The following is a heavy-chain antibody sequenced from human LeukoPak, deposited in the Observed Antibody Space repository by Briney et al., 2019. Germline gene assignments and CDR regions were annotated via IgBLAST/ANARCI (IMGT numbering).Heavy chain of an antibody. CDR1: GYTFTGYY. D-gene: IGHD5-18*01. CDR3: ARVRGTAMATPIDY. V-gene: IGHV1-2*02. CDR2: INPNSGGT. Sequence: ASVKVSCKASGYTFTGYYMHWVRQAPGQGLEWMGWINPNSGGTNYAQKFQGRVTMTRDTSISTAYMELSRLRSDDTAVYYCARVRGTAMATPIDYWGQGTLVTVSS. J-gene: IGHJ4*02.